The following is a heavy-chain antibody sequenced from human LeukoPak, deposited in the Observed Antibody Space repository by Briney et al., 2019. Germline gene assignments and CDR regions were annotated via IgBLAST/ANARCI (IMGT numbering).Heavy chain of an antibody. CDR2: ILYDGSNK. V-gene: IGHV3-30*04. CDR3: ARDFAAAGIFDY. Sequence: GGSLRLSCAASGFTFSSYAMHWVRQAPGKGLEWVALILYDGSNKYYADSVEGRFTISRDNSKSTLYMQMNSLRAEDTAVYYCARDFAAAGIFDYWGQGTLVTVSS. CDR1: GFTFSSYA. D-gene: IGHD6-13*01. J-gene: IGHJ4*02.